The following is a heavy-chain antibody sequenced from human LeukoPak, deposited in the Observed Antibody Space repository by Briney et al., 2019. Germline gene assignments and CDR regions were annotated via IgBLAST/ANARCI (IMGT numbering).Heavy chain of an antibody. CDR2: IWYDGTNK. CDR1: GFTFSSYG. Sequence: GGSLRLSCAASGFTFSSYGMHWVRQAPGKGLEWVAVIWYDGTNKYYADSVKGRFTISRDNSKNTLYLQMNSLRAEDTAVYYCARTASRGPQSAESFHHWGQGTLVTVSS. CDR3: ARTASRGPQSAESFHH. J-gene: IGHJ1*01. V-gene: IGHV3-33*08.